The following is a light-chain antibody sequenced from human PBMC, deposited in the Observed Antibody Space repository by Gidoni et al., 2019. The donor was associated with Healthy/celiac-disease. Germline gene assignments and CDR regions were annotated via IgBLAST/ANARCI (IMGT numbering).Light chain of an antibody. J-gene: IGLJ2*01. CDR2: GKN. CDR1: SLRSYY. CDR3: NSRDSSGNHVV. V-gene: IGLV3-19*01. Sequence: SSELTQAPAVSVAFGQTVRITCQGDSLRSYYASWYQQKPGQAPVLVIHGKNNRPSGIPDRFSGSSSGNTASLTITGAQAEDEADYYCNSRDSSGNHVVFGGGTKLTVL.